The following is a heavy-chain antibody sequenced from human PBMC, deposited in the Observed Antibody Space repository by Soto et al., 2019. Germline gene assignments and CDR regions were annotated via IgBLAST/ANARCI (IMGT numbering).Heavy chain of an antibody. CDR1: GFTFSSYG. CDR2: ISYDGSNK. J-gene: IGHJ3*02. Sequence: QVQLVESGGGVVQPGRSLRLSCAASGFTFSSYGMHWVRQAPGKGLEWVALISYDGSNKYYADSVKGRFTISRDNSKNTLYLQMNSLRTEDTAGYYCAKDLGHGGRGAFEIWGQGTMVTVSS. D-gene: IGHD7-27*01. V-gene: IGHV3-30*18. CDR3: AKDLGHGGRGAFEI.